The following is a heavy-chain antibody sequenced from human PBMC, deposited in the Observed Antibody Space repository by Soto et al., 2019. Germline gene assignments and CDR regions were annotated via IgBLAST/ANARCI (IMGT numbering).Heavy chain of an antibody. CDR1: GFTFSGSA. J-gene: IGHJ6*02. CDR3: TRPGGYCSSTSCYLGARDV. D-gene: IGHD2-2*01. CDR2: IRSKANSYAT. V-gene: IGHV3-73*01. Sequence: GGSLRLSCAASGFTFSGSAMHWVRQASGKGLEWVGRIRSKANSYATAYAASVKGRVTISRDDSKNTAYLQMNSLKTEDTAVYSCTRPGGYCSSTSCYLGARDVWGQGTTVTVSS.